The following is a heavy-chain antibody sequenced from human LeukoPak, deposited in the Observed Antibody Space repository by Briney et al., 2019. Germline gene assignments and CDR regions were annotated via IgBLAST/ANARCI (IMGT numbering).Heavy chain of an antibody. CDR2: LSKSGNT. V-gene: IGHV4-59*01. Sequence: SETLSLTCSVSDGSIRSYYWSWIRLPPGKGLEWIGYLSKSGNTNYSPSLKSRVTIFGDTSKNQFFLKLSSVTAADTAVYYCARARYVNSFYAFDIWGQGTLVTVSS. CDR3: ARARYVNSFYAFDI. D-gene: IGHD3-9*01. J-gene: IGHJ3*02. CDR1: DGSIRSYY.